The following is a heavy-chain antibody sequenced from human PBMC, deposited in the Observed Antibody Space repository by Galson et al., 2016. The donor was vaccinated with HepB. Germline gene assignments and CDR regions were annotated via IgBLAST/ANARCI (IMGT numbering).Heavy chain of an antibody. J-gene: IGHJ4*02. D-gene: IGHD4-17*01. CDR3: ARGADYGGYVRYFDY. CDR2: INPSGGTT. CDR1: GYTFTNYY. V-gene: IGHV1-46*01. Sequence: SVKVSCKASGYTFTNYYLHWVRQAPGQGLEWMGIINPSGGTTSYAQKFQGRVTMTRDTSTSTVNMELSSLTFDDTAVYYCARGADYGGYVRYFDYWGQGSLVTVSS.